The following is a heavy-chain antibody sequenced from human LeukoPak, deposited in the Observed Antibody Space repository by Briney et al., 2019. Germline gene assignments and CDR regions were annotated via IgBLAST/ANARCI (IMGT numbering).Heavy chain of an antibody. CDR3: AKGGYNYAYY. Sequence: GGSLRLSCGASGFSFDSHTFNWIRQAPGKGLEWVSSISSVSTYISYADSVKGRFTISRDNAKNSLYLRMTGLTVDDTAVYYCAKGGYNYAYYWGQGTLVTVSS. V-gene: IGHV3-21*01. D-gene: IGHD5-18*01. CDR1: GFSFDSHT. CDR2: ISSVSTYI. J-gene: IGHJ4*02.